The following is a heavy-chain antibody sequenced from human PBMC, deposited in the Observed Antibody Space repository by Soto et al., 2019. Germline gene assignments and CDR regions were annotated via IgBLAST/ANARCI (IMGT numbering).Heavy chain of an antibody. CDR2: INPSGGST. J-gene: IGHJ2*01. D-gene: IGHD4-17*01. Sequence: GASVKVSCKASGYTFTSYYMHWVRQAPGQGLEWMGIINPSGGSTSYAQKFQGRVTMTRDTSTSTVYMELSSLRSEDTAVYYCAREPYGDYVPHWYFDLWGRGTLVTVSS. CDR3: AREPYGDYVPHWYFDL. V-gene: IGHV1-46*03. CDR1: GYTFTSYY.